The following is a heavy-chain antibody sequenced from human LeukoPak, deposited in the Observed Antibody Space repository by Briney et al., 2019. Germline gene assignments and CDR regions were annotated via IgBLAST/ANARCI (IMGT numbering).Heavy chain of an antibody. CDR3: AVKGHYYDSSGYFAFDY. V-gene: IGHV1-69*13. CDR2: IIPIFGTA. Sequence: SVKVSCRASGGTFSSYAISWVRQAPGQGLEWMGGIIPIFGTANYAQKFQGRVTITADESTSTAYMELSSLRSEDTAVYYCAVKGHYYDSSGYFAFDYWGQGTLVTVSS. CDR1: GGTFSSYA. J-gene: IGHJ4*02. D-gene: IGHD3-22*01.